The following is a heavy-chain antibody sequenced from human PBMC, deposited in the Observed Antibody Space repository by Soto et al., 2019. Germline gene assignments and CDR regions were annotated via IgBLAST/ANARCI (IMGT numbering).Heavy chain of an antibody. D-gene: IGHD1-1*01. V-gene: IGHV4-34*01. CDR3: SRFRERAWFDP. CDR1: GGSFSGYY. CDR2: INHSGST. Sequence: QVQLQQWGAGLLKPSETLSLTCAVYGGSFSGYYWSWIRQPPGKGLEWIGEINHSGSTNYNPSLKGRVNISRDQAKDQFSLKLGLVAGPDTALYYWSRFRERAWFDPWGQGTLVTVSS. J-gene: IGHJ5*02.